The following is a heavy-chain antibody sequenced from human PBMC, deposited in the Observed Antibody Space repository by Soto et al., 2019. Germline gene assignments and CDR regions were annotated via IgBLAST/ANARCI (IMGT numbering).Heavy chain of an antibody. D-gene: IGHD2-2*01. V-gene: IGHV1-2*04. CDR2: INPNSGGT. CDR1: GYTFTGYY. J-gene: IGHJ6*03. CDR3: ARGPYCSSTSCYSGFYYYMDV. Sequence: QVQLVQSGAEVKKPGASVKVSCKASGYTFTGYYMHWVRQAPGQGLEWMGWINPNSGGTNYAQKFQGWVTMTRDTSISTAYIELSRLRSDDTAVYYCARGPYCSSTSCYSGFYYYMDVWGKGTTVTVSS.